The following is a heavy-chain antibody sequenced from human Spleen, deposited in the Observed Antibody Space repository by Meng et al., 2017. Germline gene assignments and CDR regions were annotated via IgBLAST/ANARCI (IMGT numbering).Heavy chain of an antibody. Sequence: GESLKISCAGSGFTFTSYAMSWVRQAPGKGLEWVSGISGSGGTTYYADSVKGRFAISRDNSKSTLYLQMTSLRAGDTAVYYCAKESRLDFDYWGQGTLVTVSS. CDR3: AKESRLDFDY. J-gene: IGHJ4*02. CDR2: ISGSGGTT. D-gene: IGHD2-2*01. V-gene: IGHV3-23*01. CDR1: GFTFTSYA.